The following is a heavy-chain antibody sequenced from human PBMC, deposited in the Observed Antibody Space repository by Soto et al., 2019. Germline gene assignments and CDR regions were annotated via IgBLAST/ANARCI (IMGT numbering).Heavy chain of an antibody. CDR1: GDSVSGDSAA. CDR2: TYYSSKWYN. D-gene: IGHD6-19*01. CDR3: ARGWHQSGWRE. Sequence: QVQLQQSGPGLLKPSQTLSLTCAISGDSVSGDSAAWNWMRQSPSRGLEWLGRTYYSSKWYNDYAVSVKSRIIIYPDTSKNQFSLQLNSVPPEDTAVYYCARGWHQSGWREWGQGTLVTVSS. V-gene: IGHV6-1*01. J-gene: IGHJ4*02.